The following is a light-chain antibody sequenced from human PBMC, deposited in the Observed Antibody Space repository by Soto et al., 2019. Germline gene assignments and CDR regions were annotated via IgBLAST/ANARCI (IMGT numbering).Light chain of an antibody. CDR1: QSVSSNY. CDR2: GAS. V-gene: IGKV3-20*01. CDR3: QQYDNSIT. J-gene: IGKJ5*01. Sequence: EIVLTQSPDTVSLSPGETATLSCRASQSVSSNYLAGYQQKPGQAPRLLIYGASSRATGIPDRFSGSGSGTDFTLTISRLEPEDFAVFYCQQYDNSITFGQGTRLEI.